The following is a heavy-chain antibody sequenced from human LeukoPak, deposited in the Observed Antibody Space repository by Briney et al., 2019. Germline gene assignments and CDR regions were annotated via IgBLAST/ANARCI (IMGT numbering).Heavy chain of an antibody. V-gene: IGHV3-66*01. CDR3: VTAYCSSTNCYGPEY. CDR1: GLTVSTNY. D-gene: IGHD2-2*01. CDR2: FYNGINT. J-gene: IGHJ4*02. Sequence: GGSLRLSCAATGLTVSTNYMSWVRQAPGKGLERVSVFYNGINTYYADSVKGRFTISRDNSKNTMYLQMISLRPEDTAVYYCVTAYCSSTNCYGPEYWGRGTLVTVSS.